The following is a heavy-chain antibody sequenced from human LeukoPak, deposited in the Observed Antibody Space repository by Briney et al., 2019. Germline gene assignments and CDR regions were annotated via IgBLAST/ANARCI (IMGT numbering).Heavy chain of an antibody. V-gene: IGHV4-39*01. Sequence: SETLSLTCTVSGGSISSSSYYWGWIRQPPGKGLEWIGSIYYSGSTYSNPSLKSRVTISVDTSKNQFSLKLSSVTAADTAVYYCARASIIVVEPAARGPFDCWGQGTLVTVSS. CDR2: IYYSGST. D-gene: IGHD2-2*01. J-gene: IGHJ4*02. CDR3: ARASIIVVEPAARGPFDC. CDR1: GGSISSSSYY.